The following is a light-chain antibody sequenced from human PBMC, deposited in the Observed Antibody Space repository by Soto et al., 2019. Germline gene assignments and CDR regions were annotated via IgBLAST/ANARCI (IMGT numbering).Light chain of an antibody. CDR2: GAS. CDR3: QQYNTYSRA. J-gene: IGKJ1*01. Sequence: DIQMTQSPSTLSASVGDRVTITCRASQSISTWLAWYQQKPGKAPKVLIYGASTLESGVPSRFSGSGSGTEFTLTISSLQPDDFASYYCQQYNTYSRAFGQGTKVEFK. CDR1: QSISTW. V-gene: IGKV1-5*01.